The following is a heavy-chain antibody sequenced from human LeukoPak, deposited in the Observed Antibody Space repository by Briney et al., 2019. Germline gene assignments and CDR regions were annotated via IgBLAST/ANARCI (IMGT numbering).Heavy chain of an antibody. CDR2: IYYSGST. Sequence: SETLSLARTVSGGSVSIGSYYWSWIRQPPGKGLEWIGYIYYSGSTNYNPALKSRVTISVDTSKNQFSLKLSSVTAADTAVYYCARDGHTGYCSGGSCYPGAFDIWGQGTMVTVSS. V-gene: IGHV4-61*01. CDR1: GGSVSIGSYY. CDR3: ARDGHTGYCSGGSCYPGAFDI. D-gene: IGHD2-15*01. J-gene: IGHJ3*02.